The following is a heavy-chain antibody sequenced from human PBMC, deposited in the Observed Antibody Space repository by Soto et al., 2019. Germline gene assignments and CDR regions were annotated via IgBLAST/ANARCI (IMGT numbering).Heavy chain of an antibody. CDR3: AREHYQVISDGMDV. CDR2: INPETGGT. CDR1: GYTFTGYY. J-gene: IGHJ6*02. Sequence: QVQLVQSGADVKTPGASVRVSCKASGYTFTGYYVHWVREAPGQGLEWMGWINPETGGTSYAQKFHGRVTLSRDTSINAAYLELSRLRFDDAAVYFCAREHYQVISDGMDVWGQGTTVTVSS. V-gene: IGHV1-2*02. D-gene: IGHD2-2*01.